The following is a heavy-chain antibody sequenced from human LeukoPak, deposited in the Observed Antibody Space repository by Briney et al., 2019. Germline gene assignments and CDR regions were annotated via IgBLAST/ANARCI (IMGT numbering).Heavy chain of an antibody. V-gene: IGHV3-48*01. CDR1: GFTFSSYS. D-gene: IGHD1-20*01. J-gene: IGHJ5*02. Sequence: HPGGSLRLSCAASGFTFSSYSMNWVRQAPGKGLEWVSSISSSSSTIYYADSVKGRFTISRDNAKNSLYLQMNSLGAEDTAVYYCARDNLDWFDPWGQGTLVTVSS. CDR3: ARDNLDWFDP. CDR2: ISSSSSTI.